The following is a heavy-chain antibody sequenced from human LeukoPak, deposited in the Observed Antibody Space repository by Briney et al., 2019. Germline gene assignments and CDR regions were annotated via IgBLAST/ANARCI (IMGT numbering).Heavy chain of an antibody. V-gene: IGHV3-21*01. CDR1: GFTFSSYS. CDR3: ARDRGDGYKTDDALDI. Sequence: GGSLRLSCAASGFTFSSYSMNWVRQAPGKGLEWVSSISSSSSYIYYADSVKGRFTISRDNAKNSLYLQMNSLRAEDTAVYYCARDRGDGYKTDDALDIWGQGTMVTVSS. D-gene: IGHD5-24*01. J-gene: IGHJ3*02. CDR2: ISSSSSYI.